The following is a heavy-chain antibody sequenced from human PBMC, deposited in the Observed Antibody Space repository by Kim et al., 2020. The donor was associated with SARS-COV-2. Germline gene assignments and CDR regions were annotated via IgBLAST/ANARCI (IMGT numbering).Heavy chain of an antibody. CDR1: GFTFSIYS. Sequence: GGSLRLSCAASGFTFSIYSIDWVRRAPGKGLEWIIYISSTSRNIYYADSVKGRFSVSRDNAENSVYLQMDSLTDEDTAIYYCARVGPSGDTVYYWGQGTPVTVPS. J-gene: IGHJ4*02. V-gene: IGHV3-48*02. D-gene: IGHD6-25*01. CDR3: ARVGPSGDTVYY. CDR2: ISSTSRNI.